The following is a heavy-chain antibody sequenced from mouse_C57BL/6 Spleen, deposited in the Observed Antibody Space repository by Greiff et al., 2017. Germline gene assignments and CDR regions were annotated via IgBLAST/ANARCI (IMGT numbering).Heavy chain of an antibody. V-gene: IGHV1-82*01. CDR1: GYAFSSSW. CDR3: GDYGPFAY. D-gene: IGHD2-4*01. J-gene: IGHJ3*01. CDR2: IYPGDGDT. Sequence: QVQLQQSGPELVKPGASVKISCKASGYAFSSSWMNWVKQRPGKGLEWIGRIYPGDGDTTYTGKFKGKATLTADKSSSTAYMQLSSLTSEDSAVYFCGDYGPFAYWGQGTLVTVSA.